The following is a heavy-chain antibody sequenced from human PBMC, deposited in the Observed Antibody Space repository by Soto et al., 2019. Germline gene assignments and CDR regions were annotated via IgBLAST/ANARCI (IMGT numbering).Heavy chain of an antibody. D-gene: IGHD3-10*01. CDR2: IGGSGSSA. Sequence: EVQLLESGGGLVQPGGSLRLSCAASGFTFKNFAVSWVRQAPGKGMEWVSAIGGSGSSANYADSVKGRFTVSRDDSKSTVYLQMSGRGVDDAALYYCAKDAGAYNGEWDWFDLWGQGTLVTFSS. V-gene: IGHV3-23*01. J-gene: IGHJ5*02. CDR1: GFTFKNFA. CDR3: AKDAGAYNGEWDWFDL.